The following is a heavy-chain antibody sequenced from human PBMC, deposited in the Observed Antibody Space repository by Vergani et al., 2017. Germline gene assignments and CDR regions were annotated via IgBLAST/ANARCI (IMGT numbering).Heavy chain of an antibody. Sequence: QVQLVQSGAEVKKPGASVKVSCKASGYTFTSYYMHWVRQAPGQGLEWMGIINPSGGRTSYAQKFQGRVSMTRDTSTSTVYMELCSLRSEDTAVYYCARAGITMLRGVMWYGMDVWGQGTTVTVSS. J-gene: IGHJ6*02. CDR2: INPSGGRT. CDR1: GYTFTSYY. V-gene: IGHV1-46*03. D-gene: IGHD3-10*01. CDR3: ARAGITMLRGVMWYGMDV.